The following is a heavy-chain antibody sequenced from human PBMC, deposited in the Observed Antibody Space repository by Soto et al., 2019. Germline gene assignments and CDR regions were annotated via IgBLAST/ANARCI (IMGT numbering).Heavy chain of an antibody. D-gene: IGHD1-26*01. CDR2: IIPIFGTA. J-gene: IGHJ6*02. V-gene: IGHV1-69*13. CDR1: GGTFSSYA. Sequence: ASVKVSCKASGGTFSSYAISWVRQAPGQGLEWMGGIIPIFGTANYAQKFQGRGTITADEWTSTAYMELSSRRSEDTAVYYCERGPWVAATTAETCYYYYGMDVWGQGTTVTVSS. CDR3: ERGPWVAATTAETCYYYYGMDV.